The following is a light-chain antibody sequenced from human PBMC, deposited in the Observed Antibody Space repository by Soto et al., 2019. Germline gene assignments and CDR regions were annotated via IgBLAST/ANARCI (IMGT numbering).Light chain of an antibody. CDR2: EVS. V-gene: IGLV2-14*02. CDR1: SSDVGSYNL. J-gene: IGLJ1*01. CDR3: SSYTFSNTLV. Sequence: QSVLTQPASVSGSPGQSITISCTGTSSDVGSYNLVSWYQQHPGKAPKLIIYEVSNRPSGVSNRFSGSKSGKAASLTISGLQAEDEADYYCSSYTFSNTLVYGTGTKVTVL.